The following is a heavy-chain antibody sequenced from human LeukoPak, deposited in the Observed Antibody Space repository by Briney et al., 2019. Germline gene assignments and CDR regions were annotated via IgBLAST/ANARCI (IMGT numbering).Heavy chain of an antibody. D-gene: IGHD3-3*01. CDR2: INQDGSQK. J-gene: IGHJ4*02. Sequence: GGSLRLSCAGSGFTFSSHWIGWVRQAPGKGLEWVAHINQDGSQKYYVDSVEGRFTISRDNSKNTLYLQMNSLRAEDTAVYYCARGHDFWSGYYTLGYWGQGTLVTVSS. CDR3: ARGHDFWSGYYTLGY. CDR1: GFTFSSHW. V-gene: IGHV3-7*01.